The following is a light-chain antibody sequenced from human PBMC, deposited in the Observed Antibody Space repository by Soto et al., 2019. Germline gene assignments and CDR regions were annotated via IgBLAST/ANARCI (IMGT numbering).Light chain of an antibody. CDR1: QNIFSKY. CDR2: GAS. Sequence: ELVFTRSAGSRSLSQGERAQLSCRASQNIFSKYLTWYQQKPGQAPRRLIFGASTRATDMPGTFIGRGSGTEFTLTITSLRPEDFGVYYCQQYRSWPRKFGQGTKVDIK. CDR3: QQYRSWPRK. J-gene: IGKJ1*01. V-gene: IGKV3-15*01.